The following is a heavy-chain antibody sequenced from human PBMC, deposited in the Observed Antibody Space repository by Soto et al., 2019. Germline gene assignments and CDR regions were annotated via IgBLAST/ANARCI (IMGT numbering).Heavy chain of an antibody. CDR1: GGTFSSYT. D-gene: IGHD4-17*01. J-gene: IGHJ2*01. CDR3: ARLPVTTLTTHWYFDL. V-gene: IGHV1-69*02. CDR2: MIPILGIA. Sequence: QVQLVHSGAEVKKPGSSVKVSCTASGGTFSSYTISWVRQAPGQGLEWMGRMIPILGIANYAQKFQGRVTITADKSTSTAYMELSRLRSEDTAVYYCARLPVTTLTTHWYFDLWGRGTLVTVSS.